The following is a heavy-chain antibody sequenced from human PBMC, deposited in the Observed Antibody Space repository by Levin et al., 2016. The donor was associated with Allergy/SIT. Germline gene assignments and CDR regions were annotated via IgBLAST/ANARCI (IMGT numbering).Heavy chain of an antibody. J-gene: IGHJ4*02. V-gene: IGHV3-30*03. Sequence: WIRQPPGKGLEWVAVISYDGSNKYYADSVKGRFTISRDNSKNTLYLQMNSLRAEDTAVYYCARLEHGEYSGYDGDYWGQGTLVTVS. CDR2: ISYDGSNK. D-gene: IGHD5-12*01. CDR3: ARLEHGEYSGYDGDY.